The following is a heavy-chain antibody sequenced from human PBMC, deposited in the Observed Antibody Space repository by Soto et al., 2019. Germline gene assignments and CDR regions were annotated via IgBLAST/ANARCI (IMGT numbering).Heavy chain of an antibody. CDR1: GGSIRSYY. Sequence: PSETLSLTCTVSGGSIRSYYWSWIRQPPGKGLEWIGYIYYSGSTNYNPSLKSRVTILLDKSKNQFSLSLSFVTAADTATYYCARSFGWYAVDSWGQGILVTVSS. CDR3: ARSFGWYAVDS. V-gene: IGHV4-59*12. CDR2: IYYSGST. J-gene: IGHJ4*02. D-gene: IGHD6-19*01.